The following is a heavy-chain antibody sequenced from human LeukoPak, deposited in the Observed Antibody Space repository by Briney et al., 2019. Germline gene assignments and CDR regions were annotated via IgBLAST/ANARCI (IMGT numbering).Heavy chain of an antibody. CDR3: AKCPAPWGYFDY. Sequence: PGGSLRLSCAASGFTFSDYYMSWIRQAPGKGLEWVSAISGSGGSTYYADSVKGRFTISRDNSKNTLYLQMNSLRAEDTAVYYCAKCPAPWGYFDYWGQGTLVTVSS. J-gene: IGHJ4*02. CDR1: GFTFSDYY. V-gene: IGHV3-23*01. D-gene: IGHD7-27*01. CDR2: ISGSGGST.